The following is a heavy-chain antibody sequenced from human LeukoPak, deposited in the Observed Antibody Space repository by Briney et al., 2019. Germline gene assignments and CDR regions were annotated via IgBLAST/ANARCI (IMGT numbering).Heavy chain of an antibody. CDR3: ARGRDFDY. V-gene: IGHV4-30-2*01. CDR1: GGSIRSGGYS. Sequence: SQTLSLTCAVSGGSIRSGGYSWSWIRQPPGKGLEWIGYIYHSGSTYYNPSLKSRVTISVDRSKNQFSLKLSSVTAADTAVYYCARGRDFDYWGQGTLVTVSS. J-gene: IGHJ4*02. CDR2: IYHSGST.